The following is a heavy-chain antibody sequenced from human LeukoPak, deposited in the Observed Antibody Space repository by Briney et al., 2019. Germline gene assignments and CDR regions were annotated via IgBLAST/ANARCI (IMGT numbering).Heavy chain of an antibody. V-gene: IGHV3-48*01. CDR1: GFTFSSYS. Sequence: GGSLRLSCAASGFTFSSYSMNWVRQAPGKGLEWVSYISSSSTIYYADSVKGRFTISRDNAKNSLYLQMNSLRAEDTAVYYCARDRGYYYYYMDVWGKGTTVTVSS. J-gene: IGHJ6*03. D-gene: IGHD3-10*01. CDR2: ISSSSTI. CDR3: ARDRGYYYYYMDV.